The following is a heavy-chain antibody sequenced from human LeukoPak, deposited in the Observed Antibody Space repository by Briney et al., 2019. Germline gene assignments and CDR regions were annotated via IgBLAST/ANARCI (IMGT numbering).Heavy chain of an antibody. CDR3: ARDPPAYCGGDCAAGMDV. CDR2: ISSSSSTI. V-gene: IGHV3-48*01. J-gene: IGHJ6*04. Sequence: GGSLRLSCAASGFTFSSYSMNWVRQAPGKGLEWVSYISSSSSTIYYADSVKGRFTISRDNAKSSLYLQMNSLRAEDTAVYYCARDPPAYCGGDCAAGMDVWGKGTTVTVSP. CDR1: GFTFSSYS. D-gene: IGHD2-21*01.